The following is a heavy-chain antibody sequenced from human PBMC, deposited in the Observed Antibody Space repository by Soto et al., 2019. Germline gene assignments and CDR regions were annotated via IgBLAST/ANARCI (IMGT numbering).Heavy chain of an antibody. V-gene: IGHV5-10-1*01. J-gene: IGHJ5*02. CDR3: ARRGYCSGGSCYSSGWFDP. CDR2: IDPSDSYT. D-gene: IGHD2-15*01. CDR1: GYSFTSYW. Sequence: EVQLVQSGAEVKKPGESLRISCKGSGYSFTSYWISWVRQMPGKGLEWMGRIDPSDSYTNYSPSFQGHVTISADKSISTDYLQWSGLEASDTAMYYCARRGYCSGGSCYSSGWFDPWGQGTLVTVSS.